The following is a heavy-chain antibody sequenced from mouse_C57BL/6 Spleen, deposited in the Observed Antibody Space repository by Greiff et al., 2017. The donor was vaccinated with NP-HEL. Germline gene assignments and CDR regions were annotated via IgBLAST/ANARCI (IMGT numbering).Heavy chain of an antibody. CDR2: INPSSGYT. Sequence: VQLVESGAELARPGASVKMSCKASGYTFTSYTMHWVKQRPGQGLEWIGYINPSSGYTKYNQKFKDKATLTADKSSSTAYMQLSSLTSEDSAVYYCARLLRDYFDYWGQGTTLTVSS. CDR3: ARLLRDYFDY. CDR1: GYTFTSYT. D-gene: IGHD1-1*01. J-gene: IGHJ2*01. V-gene: IGHV1-4*01.